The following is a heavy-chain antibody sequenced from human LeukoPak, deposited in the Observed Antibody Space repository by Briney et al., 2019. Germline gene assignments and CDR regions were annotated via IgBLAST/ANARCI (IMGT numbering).Heavy chain of an antibody. CDR1: GFTFSSYS. D-gene: IGHD2-15*01. V-gene: IGHV3-21*01. CDR3: ARYCSGGSCYKGGY. CDR2: ISSSSSYI. J-gene: IGHJ4*02. Sequence: GGSLRLSCAASGFTFSSYSMNWVRQAPGKGLEWVSSISSSSSYIYYADSVKGRFTISRDNAKNSLYLQMNSLRAEDTAVYYCARYCSGGSCYKGGYWGQGTLVTVSS.